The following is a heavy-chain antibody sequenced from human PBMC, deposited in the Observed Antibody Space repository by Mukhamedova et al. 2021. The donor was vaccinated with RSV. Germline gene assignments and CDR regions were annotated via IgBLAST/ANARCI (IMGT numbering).Heavy chain of an antibody. CDR2: IYHSGST. Sequence: WSWVRQPPGKGLEWIGEIYHSGSTNYNPSLKSRVTISVDKSKNQFSLKLSSVTAADTAVYYCARGFSSSGAFDYWCQGTLVTAS. V-gene: IGHV4-4*02. CDR3: ARGFSSSGAFDY. D-gene: IGHD6-6*01. J-gene: IGHJ4*02.